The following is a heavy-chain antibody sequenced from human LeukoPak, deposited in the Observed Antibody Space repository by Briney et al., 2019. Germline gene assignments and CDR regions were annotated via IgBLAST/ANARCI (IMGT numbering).Heavy chain of an antibody. J-gene: IGHJ4*02. CDR1: GFTFSSYW. Sequence: GGSLRLSCAASGFTFSSYWMHWVRQALGKGLVWVSRVNSDGSTTTYADSVKGRFTISGDNAKNTLYPQMNSLRAEDTAVYYCAREIVVSDFWSGHISYFDYWGQGTLVTVSS. V-gene: IGHV3-74*01. CDR2: VNSDGSTT. CDR3: AREIVVSDFWSGHISYFDY. D-gene: IGHD3-3*01.